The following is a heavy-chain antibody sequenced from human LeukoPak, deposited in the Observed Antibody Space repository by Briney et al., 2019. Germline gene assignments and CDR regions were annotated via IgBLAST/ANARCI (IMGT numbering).Heavy chain of an antibody. Sequence: SETLSLTCAVYGGSFSGYYWSWIRQPPGKGLEWIGEINHSGSTNYNPSLKSRVTISVDTSKNQFSLKLSSVTAADTAVYYCARARYYYDSSGPAGLYYLDYWGQGTLVTVSS. CDR1: GGSFSGYY. J-gene: IGHJ4*02. CDR2: INHSGST. V-gene: IGHV4-34*01. D-gene: IGHD3-22*01. CDR3: ARARYYYDSSGPAGLYYLDY.